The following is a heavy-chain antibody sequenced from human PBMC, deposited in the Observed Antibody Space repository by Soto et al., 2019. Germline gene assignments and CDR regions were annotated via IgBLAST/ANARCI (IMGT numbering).Heavy chain of an antibody. J-gene: IGHJ4*02. CDR3: ARDRYGCSGGSCYSRYFDY. D-gene: IGHD2-15*01. CDR1: GGSISSYN. Sequence: QVQLQESGPGLVKPSETLSLTCTVSGGSISSYNWSWIRQPPGKGLEWIWSIYYSGSTNYNPSLKSRVTISVDTSKNQFSLKLSSVTAADTAVYYCARDRYGCSGGSCYSRYFDYWVQGTLVTVSS. CDR2: IYYSGST. V-gene: IGHV4-59*01.